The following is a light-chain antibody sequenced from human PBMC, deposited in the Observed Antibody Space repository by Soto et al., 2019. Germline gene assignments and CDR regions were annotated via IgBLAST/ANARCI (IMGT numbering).Light chain of an antibody. CDR2: SAS. Sequence: EIVMTQSPATLSVSPGERATLSCWASQSVSSKLAWYQQKPGQAPRVLIYSASTRATGIPARFSGSGFGTEFTLTISSLQSADFAAYYCQHYNDWPPTWTFGQGTTVEVK. CDR3: QHYNDWPPTWT. V-gene: IGKV3-15*01. J-gene: IGKJ1*01. CDR1: QSVSSK.